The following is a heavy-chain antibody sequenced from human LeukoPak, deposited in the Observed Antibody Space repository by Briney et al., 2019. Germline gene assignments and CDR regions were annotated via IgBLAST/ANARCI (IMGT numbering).Heavy chain of an antibody. V-gene: IGHV1-2*02. CDR3: ARDLAGASGLHLGY. D-gene: IGHD3-10*01. Sequence: ASVKVSCKASGYTFTVYYMHWVRQAPGQGPEWMGWIILNSGGTKYAQKFQGRVTMTRDTSVSTAHMELSRLRSDDTAVYYCARDLAGASGLHLGYWGQGTLVTVSS. CDR2: IILNSGGT. J-gene: IGHJ4*02. CDR1: GYTFTVYY.